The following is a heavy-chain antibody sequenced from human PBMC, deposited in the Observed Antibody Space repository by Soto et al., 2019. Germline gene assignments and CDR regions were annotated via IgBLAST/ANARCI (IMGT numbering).Heavy chain of an antibody. D-gene: IGHD2-15*01. CDR2: IIPVLGVE. CDR3: AKSPNPASATPSYYGMDV. CDR1: GGSFTSLI. J-gene: IGHJ6*02. Sequence: QVQLVQSGAEVKKPGSSVKVSCKASGGSFTSLIITWVRQAPGQGLEWIGRIIPVLGVEYYAQKFQGRVTITAHTSTTTAYMDLTSLTSEDTAVYYCAKSPNPASATPSYYGMDVWGRGTTVTVSS. V-gene: IGHV1-69*02.